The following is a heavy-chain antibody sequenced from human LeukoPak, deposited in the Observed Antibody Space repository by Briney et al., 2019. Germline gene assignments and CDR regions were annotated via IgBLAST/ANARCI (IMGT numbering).Heavy chain of an antibody. CDR2: IRQDGSTK. CDR1: GFPFDSYW. J-gene: IGHJ4*02. CDR3: ARSIPYGTTWYGRSDF. Sequence: GGSLRLSCAVSGFPFDSYWMTWVRQAPGKGLEWVANIRQDGSTKYYVDSVKGRFTISRDNAMNSLYLQMNSLRAEDTAICYCARSIPYGTTWYGRSDFWGQGTLVTVSS. D-gene: IGHD6-13*01. V-gene: IGHV3-7*03.